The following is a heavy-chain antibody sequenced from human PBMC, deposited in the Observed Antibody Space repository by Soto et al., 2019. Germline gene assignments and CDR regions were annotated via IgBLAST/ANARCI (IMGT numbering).Heavy chain of an antibody. J-gene: IGHJ4*02. CDR1: GRTFNINSDF. D-gene: IGHD1-26*01. V-gene: IGHV4-39*01. CDR2: IDNGGNT. Sequence: YLTCTDSGRTFNINSDFWYLAWIRQPPGKGLEWIGSIDNGGNTHYNAPLKSRLIISADTSKNQFSLSLNSVNAADTDLSDRVKRSLLMAPTWGQR. CDR3: VKRSLLMAPT.